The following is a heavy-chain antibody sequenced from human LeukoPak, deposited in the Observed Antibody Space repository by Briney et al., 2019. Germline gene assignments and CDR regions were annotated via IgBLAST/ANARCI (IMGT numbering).Heavy chain of an antibody. J-gene: IGHJ3*02. Sequence: GGSLRLSCEASGFIFSTYGMHWVRQAPGKGLEWVAVIWYDGSNKYYADSVKGRFTISRDNSKNTLYLQMSSLRAEDTAVYYCARPAPRWLQLGAFDIWGQGTMVTVSS. CDR1: GFIFSTYG. CDR2: IWYDGSNK. V-gene: IGHV3-33*01. CDR3: ARPAPRWLQLGAFDI. D-gene: IGHD5-24*01.